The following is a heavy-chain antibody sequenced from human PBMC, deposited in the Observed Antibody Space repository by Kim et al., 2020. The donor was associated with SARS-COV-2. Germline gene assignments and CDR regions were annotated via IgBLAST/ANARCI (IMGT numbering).Heavy chain of an antibody. V-gene: IGHV3-48*03. Sequence: GGSLRLSCAASGFTFSSYEMNWVRQAPGKGLEWVSYISSSGSTIYYADSVKGRFTISRNNAKNSLYLQMNSLRAEDTAVYYCASTYYDILTGKTNYGMDVWGQGTTVTVSS. CDR3: ASTYYDILTGKTNYGMDV. CDR1: GFTFSSYE. J-gene: IGHJ6*02. CDR2: ISSSGSTI. D-gene: IGHD3-9*01.